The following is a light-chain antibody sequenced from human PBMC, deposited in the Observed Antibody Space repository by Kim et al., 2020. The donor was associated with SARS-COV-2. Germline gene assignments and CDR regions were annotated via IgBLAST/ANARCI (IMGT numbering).Light chain of an antibody. CDR3: QDYDNLPQVT. J-gene: IGKJ3*01. CDR1: QDISNH. V-gene: IGKV1-33*01. Sequence: DIKMTQSPTSLSASVGDRVTITCQASQDISNHLNWYQHKPGKAPKLLIYDASNLQPGVPSRFSGSGSGTDFTFTISSLQPEDIATYHCQDYDNLPQVTFGPGTKVDIK. CDR2: DAS.